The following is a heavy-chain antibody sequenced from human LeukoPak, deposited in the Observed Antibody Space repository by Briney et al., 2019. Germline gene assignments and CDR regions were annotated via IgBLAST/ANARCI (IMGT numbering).Heavy chain of an antibody. J-gene: IGHJ4*02. CDR3: ARTTSLTASGYDY. D-gene: IGHD4-17*01. Sequence: ASVKVSCKPSGYTFTIYHINWVRQAPGQGLEWMGWMNPYSGDRGYAQNFQGRVSITSDASIGTAYMELSSLRSDDTAVYFCARTTSLTASGYDYWGQGTLVTVSS. CDR2: MNPYSGDR. V-gene: IGHV1-8*03. CDR1: GYTFTIYH.